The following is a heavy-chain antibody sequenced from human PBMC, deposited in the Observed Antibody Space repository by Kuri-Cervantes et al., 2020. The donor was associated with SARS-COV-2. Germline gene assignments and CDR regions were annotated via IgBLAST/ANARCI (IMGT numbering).Heavy chain of an antibody. J-gene: IGHJ2*01. D-gene: IGHD4-11*01. V-gene: IGHV4-39*01. CDR3: AGHETDYTVRHGVQKNWYFDL. Sequence: SETLSPTFTVYGAPSIGYSWGGNRKPPGKVLEWIGSIYFMVSTYYNPSLKTRVTISVYTPKNQFSMKFNSVTAADTAVYYCAGHETDYTVRHGVQKNWYFDLWGRGTLVTVSS. CDR1: GAPSIGYS. CDR2: IYFMVST.